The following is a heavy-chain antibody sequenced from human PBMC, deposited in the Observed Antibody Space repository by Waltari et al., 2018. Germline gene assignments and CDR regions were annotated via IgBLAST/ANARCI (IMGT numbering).Heavy chain of an antibody. V-gene: IGHV3-30-3*01. Sequence: QVQLVESGGGVVQPGRSLRLSCAASGFTFSSYAMHWVRQAPGQGLEWVAVISYDGSNKYYADSVKGRFTISRDNSKNTLYLQMNSLRAEDTAVYYCARDGAQQLGRSYYYYGMDVWGQGTTVTVSS. CDR2: ISYDGSNK. CDR1: GFTFSSYA. CDR3: ARDGAQQLGRSYYYYGMDV. D-gene: IGHD6-13*01. J-gene: IGHJ6*02.